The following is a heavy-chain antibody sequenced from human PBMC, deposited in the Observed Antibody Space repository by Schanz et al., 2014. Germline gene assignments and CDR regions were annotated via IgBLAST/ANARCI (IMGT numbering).Heavy chain of an antibody. CDR1: GGTFSSFG. D-gene: IGHD6-19*01. J-gene: IGHJ4*02. Sequence: VQLEQSGAEVKKPGSSVKVSCKASGGTFSSFGINWVRQAPGQGLEWMGRIIPSLGLAKYEQKFQDKVTITADTTTTTTYMELSGLRAYGPAGYYWSRGGYSSCWYGRGIAPFDFWGPGTLVTVSS. CDR3: SRGGYSSCWYGRGIAPFDF. V-gene: IGHV1-69*04. CDR2: IIPSLGLA.